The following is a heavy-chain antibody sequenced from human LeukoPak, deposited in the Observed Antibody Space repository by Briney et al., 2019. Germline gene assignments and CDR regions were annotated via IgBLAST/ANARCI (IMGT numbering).Heavy chain of an antibody. D-gene: IGHD5-12*01. CDR3: AKDPAATIVYYSDY. CDR1: GFTFSSYA. J-gene: IGHJ4*02. V-gene: IGHV3-23*01. Sequence: GGSLRLSCAASGFTFSSYAMSWVRQAPGKGLEWVSAISGSGGSTYYADSVKGRFTISRDNSKNTLYLQMNSLRAEDTAVYYCAKDPAATIVYYSDYWGQGTLVTVSS. CDR2: ISGSGGST.